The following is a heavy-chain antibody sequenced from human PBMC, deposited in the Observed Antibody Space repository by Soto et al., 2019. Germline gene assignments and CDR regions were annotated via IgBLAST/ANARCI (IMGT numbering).Heavy chain of an antibody. CDR2: ISSSGSTI. Sequence: GGSLRLSCAASGFTFSDYYMSWIRQAPGKGLEWVSYISSSGSTIYYADSVKGRFTISRDNAKNSLYLQMNSLRAEDTAVYYCARSSSGWNKRRHIDYWGQGTLVTVSS. J-gene: IGHJ4*02. D-gene: IGHD6-19*01. V-gene: IGHV3-11*01. CDR1: GFTFSDYY. CDR3: ARSSSGWNKRRHIDY.